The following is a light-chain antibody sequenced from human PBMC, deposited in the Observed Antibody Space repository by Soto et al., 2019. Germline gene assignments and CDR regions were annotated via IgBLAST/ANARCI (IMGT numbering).Light chain of an antibody. CDR2: DVS. Sequence: QSALTQPASVSGSPGQSITISCTGTSSDFGGYNYVSWYQQHPGKAPKLMIYDVSNRPSGVSNRFSGSKSGNTASLTISGLQAEDEADYYCSSYTISSTLLFGGGTKLTVL. CDR3: SSYTISSTLL. V-gene: IGLV2-14*01. J-gene: IGLJ2*01. CDR1: SSDFGGYNY.